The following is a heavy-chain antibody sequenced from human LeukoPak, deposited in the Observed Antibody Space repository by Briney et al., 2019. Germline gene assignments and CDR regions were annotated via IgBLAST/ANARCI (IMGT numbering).Heavy chain of an antibody. CDR2: IYTSGST. V-gene: IGHV4-4*07. D-gene: IGHD6-19*01. CDR3: ARRHYSSGLDY. CDR1: GGSISTYY. Sequence: SETLSLTCTVSGGSISTYYWSWVRQPAGAGLEWIGHIYTSGSTYNPSLKSRVTMSVDTSKNQFSLKLNSVTAADTAVYYCARRHYSSGLDYWGQGILVTLSS. J-gene: IGHJ4*02.